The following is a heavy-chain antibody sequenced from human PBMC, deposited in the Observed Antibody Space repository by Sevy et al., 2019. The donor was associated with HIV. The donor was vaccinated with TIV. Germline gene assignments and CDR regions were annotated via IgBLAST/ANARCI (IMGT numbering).Heavy chain of an antibody. D-gene: IGHD3-22*01. CDR3: AGLYYYDSSGYYTLSDY. Sequence: SETLSLTCTVSGGSISSGDYYWSWIRQPPGKGLEWIGYIYYSGSTYYNPSLKSRVTISVDTSKNQFSLKLSSVTAADTAVYYCAGLYYYDSSGYYTLSDYWGLGTLVTVSS. CDR2: IYYSGST. CDR1: GGSISSGDYY. J-gene: IGHJ4*02. V-gene: IGHV4-30-4*01.